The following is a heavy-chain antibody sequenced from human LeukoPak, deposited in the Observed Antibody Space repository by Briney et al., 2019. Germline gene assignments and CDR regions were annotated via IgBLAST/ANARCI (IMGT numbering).Heavy chain of an antibody. V-gene: IGHV3-21*01. CDR3: ATGPPGGLVRQFQH. CDR1: GFTLSTYS. D-gene: IGHD1-26*01. J-gene: IGHJ1*01. CDR2: ISPRSDYI. Sequence: GGSLRHSCAASGFTLSTYSMNWVPQAPRKGLEWVSSISPRSDYIYYADSAKGRFTISRDNAKNSLFLLMNSLSAEDTAVYYCATGPPGGLVRQFQHWGQGTLVTVSS.